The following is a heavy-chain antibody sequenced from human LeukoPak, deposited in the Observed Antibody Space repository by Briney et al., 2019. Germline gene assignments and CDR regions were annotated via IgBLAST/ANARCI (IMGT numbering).Heavy chain of an antibody. J-gene: IGHJ6*03. CDR1: GFTFSSYA. V-gene: IGHV3-23*01. CDR3: TTESLVRTYYYYYMDV. D-gene: IGHD1-14*01. CDR2: ISGSGGST. Sequence: GGSLRLSCAASGFTFSSYAMSWVRQAPGKGLEWVSAISGSGGSTYYADSVKGRFTISRDNSKNTLYLQMNSLRAEDTAVYYCTTESLVRTYYYYYMDVWGKGTTVTVSS.